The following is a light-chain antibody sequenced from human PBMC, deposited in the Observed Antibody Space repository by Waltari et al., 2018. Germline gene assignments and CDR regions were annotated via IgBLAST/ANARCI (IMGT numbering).Light chain of an antibody. CDR3: QQYYSTPQIT. Sequence: DIVMTQSPDSLAVSLGERATINCQSSQIVLYSSNNKNYLAWYQQKPGQPPKLLIYWASTRESGVPDRFSGSGSGTDFTLTISSLQAEDVAVYYCQQYYSTPQITFDQGTRLEIK. J-gene: IGKJ5*01. V-gene: IGKV4-1*01. CDR2: WAS. CDR1: QIVLYSSNNKNY.